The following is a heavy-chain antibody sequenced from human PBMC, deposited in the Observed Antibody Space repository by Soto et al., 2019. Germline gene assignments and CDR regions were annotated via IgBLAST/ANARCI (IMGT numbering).Heavy chain of an antibody. CDR2: ISNDGSNY. D-gene: IGHD3-3*01. CDR3: ARGTTLAIFDYGMDV. CDR1: GFTFTSYA. V-gene: IGHV3-30-3*01. Sequence: QVQLVESGGGVVPPGRSLRLSCAASGFTFTSYAMHWVRQAPGKGLEWVAVISNDGSNYYYADSVRGRFTISRDNTKNTLFLQMSSLRGEDSGVYYCARGTTLAIFDYGMDVWGQGTTVTVSS. J-gene: IGHJ6*02.